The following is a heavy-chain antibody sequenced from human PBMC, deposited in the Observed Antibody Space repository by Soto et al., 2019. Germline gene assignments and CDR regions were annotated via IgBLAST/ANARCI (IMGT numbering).Heavy chain of an antibody. CDR2: ISHTGRT. V-gene: IGHV4-38-2*02. CDR1: GSSITNSFY. Sequence: SETLSLTCRVSGSSITNSFYWGWIRQSPEKGLEWIGSISHTGRTSYNPSLKSRVSISVDPSKTQFSLTLTSVTAADTAVYYCARDPANLALAVAYFDSWGQGTLVTVSS. D-gene: IGHD2-15*01. J-gene: IGHJ4*02. CDR3: ARDPANLALAVAYFDS.